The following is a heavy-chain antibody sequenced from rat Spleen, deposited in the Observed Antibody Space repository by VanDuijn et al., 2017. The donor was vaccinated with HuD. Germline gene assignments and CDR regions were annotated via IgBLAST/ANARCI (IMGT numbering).Heavy chain of an antibody. D-gene: IGHD1-10*01. CDR2: ISFDGSAT. V-gene: IGHV5-20*01. Sequence: EVQLVGSDGGLVQPGRSLKLSCAASGFTFSNYDMAWVRQAPTKGPEWVASISFDGSATYYRDSVKGRFTISRDDTKSTLYLQMNSLRSEDTATYYCTTENYWFAYWGQGTLVTVSS. CDR3: TTENYWFAY. J-gene: IGHJ3*01. CDR1: GFTFSNYD.